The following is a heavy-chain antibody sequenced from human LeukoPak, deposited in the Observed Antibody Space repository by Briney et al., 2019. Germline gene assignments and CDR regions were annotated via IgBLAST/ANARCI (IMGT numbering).Heavy chain of an antibody. D-gene: IGHD3-16*01. CDR2: ISRSSNSI. Sequence: GGSLRLSCAASGFTFNTYTMNWVRQPPGKGLEWVSSISRSSNSIYYADSVKGRFTISRDNAKNSLYLQMTSLRAEDTAVYYRARVDALGTARDFWGQGALVTVSS. CDR3: ARVDALGTARDF. V-gene: IGHV3-21*01. J-gene: IGHJ4*02. CDR1: GFTFNTYT.